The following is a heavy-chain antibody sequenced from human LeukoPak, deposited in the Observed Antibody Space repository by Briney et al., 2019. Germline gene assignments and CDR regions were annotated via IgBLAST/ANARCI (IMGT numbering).Heavy chain of an antibody. Sequence: SETLSLTCAIYGGSFSGYYWSWIRQPPGKGLEWIGEINHSGSTNYNPSLKSRVTISVGTSKNQFSLKLSSVTAADTAVCYCATGGYSYGLGGDYWGQGTLVTVSS. CDR1: GGSFSGYY. CDR3: ATGGYSYGLGGDY. D-gene: IGHD5-18*01. CDR2: INHSGST. V-gene: IGHV4-34*01. J-gene: IGHJ4*02.